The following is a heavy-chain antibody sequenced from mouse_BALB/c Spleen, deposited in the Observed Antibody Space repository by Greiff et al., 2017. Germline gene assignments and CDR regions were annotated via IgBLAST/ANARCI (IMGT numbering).Heavy chain of an antibody. CDR2: ISNLAYSI. CDR1: GFTFSDYG. Sequence: DVHLVESGGGLVQPGGSRKLSCAASGFTFSDYGMSWVRQTPGKGLEWVAFISNLAYSIYYADTVTGRFTISRTNAKNTLYLEMSSLRSEDTAMYYSARVDGMLGRLAYWGQGTLVTVSA. J-gene: IGHJ3*01. D-gene: IGHD2-1*01. V-gene: IGHV5-15*02. CDR3: ARVDGMLGRLAY.